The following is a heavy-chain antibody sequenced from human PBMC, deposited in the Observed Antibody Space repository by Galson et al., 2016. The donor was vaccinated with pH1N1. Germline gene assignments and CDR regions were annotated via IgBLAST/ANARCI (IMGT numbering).Heavy chain of an antibody. D-gene: IGHD3-3*01. CDR2: IYSGGRT. CDR1: GLTVSSNY. J-gene: IGHJ6*02. CDR3: ARVGDFWSYYYYNMDV. V-gene: IGHV3-53*01. Sequence: SLRLSCAASGLTVSSNYMSWVRQAPGKGLEWVSLIYSGGRTYYADSVKGRFTISRDNSENTLYLQMNSLRVEDTAVYYFARVGDFWSYYYYNMDVWGQGTTVTVSS.